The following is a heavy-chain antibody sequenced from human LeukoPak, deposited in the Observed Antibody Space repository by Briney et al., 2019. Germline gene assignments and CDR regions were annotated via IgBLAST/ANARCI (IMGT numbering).Heavy chain of an antibody. V-gene: IGHV1-18*01. Sequence: ASVKVSCKASGYTFTSYGISWERQAPGQGLEWMGWISAHNGNTNYAQKLQGRVTMTTDTSTSTAYMELRSLRSDDTAVYYCARCDLGHYYDSSGKNDYWGQGTLVTASS. J-gene: IGHJ4*02. D-gene: IGHD3-22*01. CDR2: ISAHNGNT. CDR1: GYTFTSYG. CDR3: ARCDLGHYYDSSGKNDY.